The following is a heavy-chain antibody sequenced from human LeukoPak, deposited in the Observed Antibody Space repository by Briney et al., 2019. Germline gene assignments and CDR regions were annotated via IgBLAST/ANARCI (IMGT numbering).Heavy chain of an antibody. Sequence: GGSLRLSCTASGFTFSTFWMTWVRQAPGKGLEWVANIKQDGSEQYYVDSVKGRFTISRDNAKNTLYLQMNSLRAEDTAVYYCAKGPRVVLLAAYYWGQGTLVTVSS. CDR3: AKGPRVVLLAAYY. D-gene: IGHD2-15*01. V-gene: IGHV3-7*05. CDR2: IKQDGSEQ. J-gene: IGHJ4*02. CDR1: GFTFSTFW.